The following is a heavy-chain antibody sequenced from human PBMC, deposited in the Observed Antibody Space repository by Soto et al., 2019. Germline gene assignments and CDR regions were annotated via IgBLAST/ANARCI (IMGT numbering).Heavy chain of an antibody. J-gene: IGHJ3*02. CDR3: ARTYYDFWSGYPDAFDI. D-gene: IGHD3-3*01. V-gene: IGHV4-39*01. Sequence: LSLTCTVSGGSISSSSYYWGWIRQPPGKGLEWIGSIYYSGSTYYNPSLKSRATISVDTSKNQFSLKLSSVTAADTAVYYCARTYYDFWSGYPDAFDIWGQGTMVTVSS. CDR1: GGSISSSSYY. CDR2: IYYSGST.